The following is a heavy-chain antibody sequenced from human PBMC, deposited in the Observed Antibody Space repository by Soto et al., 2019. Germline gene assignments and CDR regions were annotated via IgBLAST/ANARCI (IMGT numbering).Heavy chain of an antibody. CDR2: ISGSGGST. J-gene: IGHJ6*03. Sequence: GGSLRLSCAASGFTFSSYAMSWVRQAPGMGLEWVSAISGSGGSTYYADSVKGRFTISRDNSKNTLYLQMNSLRAEDTAVYYCAKFYEYNSYYYYYNDVWSKGTTVPVSS. CDR3: AKFYEYNSYYYYYNDV. V-gene: IGHV3-23*01. D-gene: IGHD3-16*01. CDR1: GFTFSSYA.